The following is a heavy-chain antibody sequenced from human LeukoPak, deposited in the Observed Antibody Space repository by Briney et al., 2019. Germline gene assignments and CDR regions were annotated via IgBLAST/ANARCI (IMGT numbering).Heavy chain of an antibody. Sequence: PSETLYLTCTVSGGSIISYYWSWIRQPPGKELERIGYIYYSGSTNYNPSLKSRVTISVYTSKNPFSLKLTSVTAADTAVYYCARGAGEPHAFDIWGQGTMVTVSS. CDR3: ARGAGEPHAFDI. D-gene: IGHD3-16*01. J-gene: IGHJ3*02. V-gene: IGHV4-59*01. CDR2: IYYSGST. CDR1: GGSIISYY.